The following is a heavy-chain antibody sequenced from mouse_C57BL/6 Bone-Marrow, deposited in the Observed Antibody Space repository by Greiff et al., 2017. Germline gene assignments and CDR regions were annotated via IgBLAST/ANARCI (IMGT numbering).Heavy chain of an antibody. J-gene: IGHJ2*01. V-gene: IGHV5-6*01. CDR2: ISSGGSYT. CDR3: ARGITTGFDY. Sequence: EVKVMESGGDLVKPGGSLKLSCAASGFTFSSYGMSWVRQTPDKRLEWVATISSGGSYTYYPDSVKGRFTISRDNAKNTLYLQMSSLKSEDTAMYYCARGITTGFDYWGQGTTLTVSS. D-gene: IGHD1-1*01. CDR1: GFTFSSYG.